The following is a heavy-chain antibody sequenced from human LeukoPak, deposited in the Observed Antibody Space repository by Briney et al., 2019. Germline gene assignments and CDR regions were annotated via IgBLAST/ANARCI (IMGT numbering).Heavy chain of an antibody. Sequence: GASVKVSCKASGYTFTSYYMHWVRQAPGQGLEWMGRIDPNSGGTNYAQKFQGRVTMTRDTSISTAYMELSRLRSDDTAVYYCARAFSYYDSSGYSDPIDYWGQGTLVTVSS. CDR3: ARAFSYYDSSGYSDPIDY. CDR2: IDPNSGGT. D-gene: IGHD3-22*01. J-gene: IGHJ4*02. V-gene: IGHV1-2*06. CDR1: GYTFTSYY.